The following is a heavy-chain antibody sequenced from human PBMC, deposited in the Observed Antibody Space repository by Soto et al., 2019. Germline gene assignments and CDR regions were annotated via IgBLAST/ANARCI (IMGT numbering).Heavy chain of an antibody. J-gene: IGHJ6*02. CDR2: IRSKAYGGTT. V-gene: IGHV3-49*03. CDR1: GFTFGDYA. D-gene: IGHD6-13*01. CDR3: ARYTYTSRYSYYGMDV. Sequence: GVLRLSCTASGFTFGDYAMSWFRQAPGKGLEWVGFIRSKAYGGTTEYAASVKGRFTISRDDSKSIAYLQMNSLTSEDTAVYYCARYTYTSRYSYYGMDVWGHGTTVTVSS.